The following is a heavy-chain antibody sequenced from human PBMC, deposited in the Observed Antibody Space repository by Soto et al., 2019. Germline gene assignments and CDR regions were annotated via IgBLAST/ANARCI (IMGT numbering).Heavy chain of an antibody. J-gene: IGHJ4*02. CDR3: ARARIDYDFWSGLKGYFDY. CDR1: GYSFTSYW. Sequence: GESLKISCKGSGYSFTSYWIGWVRQMPGKGLEWMGIIYPGDSDTRYSPSFQGQVTISADKSISTAYLQWSSLKASDTAMYYCARARIDYDFWSGLKGYFDYWGQGTLVTVS. D-gene: IGHD3-3*01. V-gene: IGHV5-51*01. CDR2: IYPGDSDT.